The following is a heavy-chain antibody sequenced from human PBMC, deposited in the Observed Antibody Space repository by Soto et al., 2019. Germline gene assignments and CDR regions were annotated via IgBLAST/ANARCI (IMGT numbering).Heavy chain of an antibody. J-gene: IGHJ5*02. Sequence: SETLSLTCTVSGGSIGSGGYYWSWIRQHPGKGLEWIGYIYYSGSTYYNPSLKSLLTISMDTSKNQFSLKLTSVTAADTAVYYCARVDDLRVRGTYNLFDPWGQGTLVPVSS. D-gene: IGHD3-10*01. CDR1: GGSIGSGGYY. CDR3: ARVDDLRVRGTYNLFDP. CDR2: IYYSGST. V-gene: IGHV4-31*01.